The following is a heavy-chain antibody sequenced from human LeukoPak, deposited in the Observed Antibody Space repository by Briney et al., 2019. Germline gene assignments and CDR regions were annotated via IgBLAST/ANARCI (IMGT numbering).Heavy chain of an antibody. CDR3: VRDFEATATYYFDD. CDR2: IYSGGTT. V-gene: IGHV3-66*01. J-gene: IGHJ4*02. D-gene: IGHD1-26*01. Sequence: GGPLRLSCAASGFTVSTSYMNWVRQAPGKGLEWVSIIYSGGTTHYADSVKGRFTISRDNSKNTLYLHMNSLRAEDTAVYYCVRDFEATATYYFDDWGQGTLVTVSS. CDR1: GFTVSTSY.